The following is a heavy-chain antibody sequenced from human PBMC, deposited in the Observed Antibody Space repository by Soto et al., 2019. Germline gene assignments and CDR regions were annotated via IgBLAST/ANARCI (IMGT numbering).Heavy chain of an antibody. V-gene: IGHV3-23*01. Sequence: PGGSLRLCCAASGFTFSSYAMSWVRQAPGKGLEWVSAISGSGGSTYYADSVKGRFTISRDNSKNTLYLQMNSLRAEDTAVYYCASSIYYDSSGRLNWFDPWGQGTLVTVSS. CDR1: GFTFSSYA. CDR3: ASSIYYDSSGRLNWFDP. CDR2: ISGSGGST. D-gene: IGHD3-22*01. J-gene: IGHJ5*02.